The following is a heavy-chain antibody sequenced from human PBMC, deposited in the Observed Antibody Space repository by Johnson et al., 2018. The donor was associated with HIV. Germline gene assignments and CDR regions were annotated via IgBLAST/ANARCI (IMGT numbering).Heavy chain of an antibody. D-gene: IGHD1-14*01. J-gene: IGHJ3*02. CDR3: ARDSGSTGPLLGPGDM. CDR2: ISYDGSNK. V-gene: IGHV3-30*19. CDR1: GFTFSSYG. Sequence: QVQLVESGGGVVQPGRSLRLSCAASGFTFSSYGMHWVRQAPGKGLEWVAVISYDGSNKYYADSVKGRFTISRDNSKNTLYLQMNSLRAEDTAVYYCARDSGSTGPLLGPGDMWGQGTMVTVSS.